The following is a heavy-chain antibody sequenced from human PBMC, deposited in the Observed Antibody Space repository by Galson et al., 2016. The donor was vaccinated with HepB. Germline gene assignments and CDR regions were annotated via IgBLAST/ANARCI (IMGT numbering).Heavy chain of an antibody. D-gene: IGHD1-26*01. J-gene: IGHJ4*02. CDR3: AHRLVRATTGVH. CDR2: LYWDDDK. CDR1: GFSLTSAGVG. V-gene: IGHV2-5*02. Sequence: PALVKPTQTLTLTCTFSGFSLTSAGVGVGWVRQPPGKALEWLALLYWDDDKHYSPSLKSRLTITKDTSKNQVVLTMNSVDPVDTATYYCAHRLVRATTGVHWGQGTLVTVSS.